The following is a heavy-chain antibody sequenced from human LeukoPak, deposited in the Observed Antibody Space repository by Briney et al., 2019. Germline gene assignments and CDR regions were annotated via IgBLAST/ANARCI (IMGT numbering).Heavy chain of an antibody. J-gene: IGHJ5*02. V-gene: IGHV4-39*07. CDR3: ASLTQYNWNYGEFLRFDP. CDR1: GGSISSSSYY. Sequence: PSETLSLTCTVSGGSISSSSYYWGWIRQPPGKGLEWIGKIYYSGSTYYNPSLKSRVTISVDTSKNQFSLKLSSVTAADTAVYYCASLTQYNWNYGEFLRFDPWGQGTLVTVSS. D-gene: IGHD1-7*01. CDR2: IYYSGST.